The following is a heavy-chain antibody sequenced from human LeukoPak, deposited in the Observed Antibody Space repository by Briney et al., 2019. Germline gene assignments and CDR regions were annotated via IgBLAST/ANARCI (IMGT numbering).Heavy chain of an antibody. CDR2: IYTSGST. J-gene: IGHJ4*02. D-gene: IGHD3-3*01. CDR3: AREPYYDFWSGSFDY. V-gene: IGHV4-4*07. Sequence: SETLSLTCTVSGGSISSYYWSWIRQPAGKGLEWIGRIYTSGSTNYNPSLNSRVTMSVDTSKHQFSLKLSCVTAADTAVYYCAREPYYDFWSGSFDYWGQGTLVTVSS. CDR1: GGSISSYY.